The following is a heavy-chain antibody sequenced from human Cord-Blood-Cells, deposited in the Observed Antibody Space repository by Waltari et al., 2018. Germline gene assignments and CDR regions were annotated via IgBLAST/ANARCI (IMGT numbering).Heavy chain of an antibody. CDR1: GFTFTSPA. V-gene: IGHV1-58*01. CDR2: IVVGSGNT. Sequence: QMQLVQSGPEVKKPGTSGKVSCKASGFTFTSPALKWVGTARGQRLEWIGWIVVGSGNTNYAQKFQERVTITRDMSTSTAYMELSSLRSEDTAVYYCAAVQYCSGGSCYDYWGQGTLVTVSS. D-gene: IGHD2-15*01. CDR3: AAVQYCSGGSCYDY. J-gene: IGHJ4*02.